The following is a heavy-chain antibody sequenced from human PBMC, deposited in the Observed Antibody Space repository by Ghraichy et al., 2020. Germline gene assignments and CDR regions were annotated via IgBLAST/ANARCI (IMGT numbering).Heavy chain of an antibody. J-gene: IGHJ4*02. D-gene: IGHD2-15*01. V-gene: IGHV3-48*02. Sequence: GGSLRLSCAASGLTFSGYTMKWVRQAPGKGLEWISFISNGDGTKYYADSVKGRFNISRDNAKNSLYLQMNSLRDEDTAVYYCATGGGTFWGQGTLVTVAS. CDR1: GLTFSGYT. CDR3: ATGGGTF. CDR2: ISNGDGTK.